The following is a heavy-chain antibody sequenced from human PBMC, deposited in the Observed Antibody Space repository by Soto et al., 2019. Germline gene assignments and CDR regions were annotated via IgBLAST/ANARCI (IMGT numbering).Heavy chain of an antibody. CDR3: ARDRYSSSWYPGGYYYYYGMDV. CDR2: INTNTGNP. V-gene: IGHV7-4-1*01. D-gene: IGHD6-13*01. CDR1: GYTFTSYA. J-gene: IGHJ6*02. Sequence: GASVKVSCKASGYTFTSYAMNWVRQAPGQGLEWMGWINTNTGNPTYAQGFTGRFVFSLDTSVSTAYLQICSLKAEDTAVYYCARDRYSSSWYPGGYYYYYGMDVWGQGTTVTVSS.